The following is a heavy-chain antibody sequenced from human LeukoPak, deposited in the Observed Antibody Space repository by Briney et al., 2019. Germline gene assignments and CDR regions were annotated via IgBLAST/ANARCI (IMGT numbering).Heavy chain of an antibody. Sequence: LSETLSRTCTVSGGSIGSSSYYWSWIRQPPGKGLEWIGEINHSGSTNYNPSLKSRVTISVDTSKNQFSLKLSSVTAADTAVYYCARPRGRVAGTVAFDIWGQGTMVTVSS. CDR1: GGSIGSSSYY. CDR3: ARPRGRVAGTVAFDI. V-gene: IGHV4-39*07. CDR2: INHSGST. D-gene: IGHD6-19*01. J-gene: IGHJ3*02.